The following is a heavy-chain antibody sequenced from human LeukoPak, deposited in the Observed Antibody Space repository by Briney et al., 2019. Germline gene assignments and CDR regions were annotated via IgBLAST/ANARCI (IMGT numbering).Heavy chain of an antibody. CDR3: AKLVDYYDSSGYYYVWADAFDI. D-gene: IGHD3-22*01. Sequence: GGSLRLSCAASGFTFSSYGMHWVRQAPGKGLEWVAFIRYDESNKYYADSVKGRFTISRDNSKNTLYLQMNSLRAEDTAVYYCAKLVDYYDSSGYYYVWADAFDIWGQGTMVTVSS. CDR2: IRYDESNK. V-gene: IGHV3-30*02. CDR1: GFTFSSYG. J-gene: IGHJ3*02.